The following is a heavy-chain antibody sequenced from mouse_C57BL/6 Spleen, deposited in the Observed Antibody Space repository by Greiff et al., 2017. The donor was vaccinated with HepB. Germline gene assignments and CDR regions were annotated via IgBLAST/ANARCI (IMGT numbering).Heavy chain of an antibody. CDR1: GFSFNTYA. Sequence: EVQLVESGGGLVQPKGSLKLSCAASGFSFNTYAMNWVRQAPGKGLEWVARIRSKSNNYATYYADSVKDRFTISRDDSESMLYLKMNNLKTEDTAMYYCVRLLRYYAMDYWGQGTSVTVSS. V-gene: IGHV10-1*01. CDR3: VRLLRYYAMDY. CDR2: IRSKSNNYAT. D-gene: IGHD1-1*01. J-gene: IGHJ4*01.